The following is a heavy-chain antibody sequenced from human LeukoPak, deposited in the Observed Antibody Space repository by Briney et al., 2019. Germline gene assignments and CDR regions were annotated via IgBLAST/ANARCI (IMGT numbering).Heavy chain of an antibody. V-gene: IGHV4-4*07. CDR1: GGSISSYS. CDR3: ARRGSGDSFDT. Sequence: SETLSLTCTVSGGSISSYSWSWIRQPAGKGLEWIGRIYSSGSTNYNSSLKSRVTMSVDTSKNQFSLTLSSVTAADTALYYCARRGSGDSFDTWGQGTLVIVSS. D-gene: IGHD3-22*01. J-gene: IGHJ5*02. CDR2: IYSSGST.